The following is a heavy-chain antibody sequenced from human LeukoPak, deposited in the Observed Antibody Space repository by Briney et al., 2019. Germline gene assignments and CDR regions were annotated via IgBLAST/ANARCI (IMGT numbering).Heavy chain of an antibody. Sequence: RAGGSLRLPCAASGFTFSSYAMSWVRQAPGKGLEWVSSISGTSGSTFYADSVQGRFTISRDNSKNTLYLQMNSLRAEDTAVYYCAKVPFDWISSTNYYYYMGVWGKGTTVTVSS. V-gene: IGHV3-23*01. CDR3: AKVPFDWISSTNYYYYMGV. J-gene: IGHJ6*03. D-gene: IGHD3-9*01. CDR2: ISGTSGST. CDR1: GFTFSSYA.